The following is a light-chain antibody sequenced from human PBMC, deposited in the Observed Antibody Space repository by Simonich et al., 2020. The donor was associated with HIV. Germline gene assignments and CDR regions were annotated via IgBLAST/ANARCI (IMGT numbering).Light chain of an antibody. CDR2: WAS. CDR3: QQYYTTPYT. V-gene: IGKV4-1*01. J-gene: IGKJ2*01. Sequence: DIVMTQSPDSLTVSLGERSTINCKSSQSVLYSSNNKNYLALYQQKPGQPPKLLIYWASTRESVVPDRFSASGSGTDFTLTISSLQAEDVAVYYCQQYYTTPYTFGQGTKLEIK. CDR1: QSVLYSSNNKNY.